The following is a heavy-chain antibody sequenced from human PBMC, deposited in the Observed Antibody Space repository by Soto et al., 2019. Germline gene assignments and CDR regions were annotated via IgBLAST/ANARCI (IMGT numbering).Heavy chain of an antibody. CDR1: GGSIRSGGHY. CDR2: IYYSGRT. V-gene: IGHV4-31*03. CDR3: VVGPEDVVGGQLDY. D-gene: IGHD2-15*01. J-gene: IGHJ4*02. Sequence: QMQLQESGPGLVKPSQTLSLTCTVSGGSIRSGGHYWTWIRQLPGQGLEWIGYIYYSGRTYYSPSLQSRRTISVDTSQNQFSLRLTSVTAADTAVYYCVVGPEDVVGGQLDYWRQGALVTVSS.